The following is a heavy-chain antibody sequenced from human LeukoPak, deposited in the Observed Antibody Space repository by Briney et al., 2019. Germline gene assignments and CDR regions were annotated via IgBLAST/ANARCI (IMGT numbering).Heavy chain of an antibody. CDR3: ARDRYCTNGVCYSNWFDP. CDR2: ISSSSSYI. V-gene: IGHV3-21*01. Sequence: GGSLRLSCAGSGFTFSSNALSWVRQAPGKGLEWVSSISSSSSYIYYADSVKGRFTISRDNAKNSLYLQMNSLRAEDTAVYYCARDRYCTNGVCYSNWFDPWGQGTLVTVSS. J-gene: IGHJ5*02. CDR1: GFTFSSNA. D-gene: IGHD2-8*01.